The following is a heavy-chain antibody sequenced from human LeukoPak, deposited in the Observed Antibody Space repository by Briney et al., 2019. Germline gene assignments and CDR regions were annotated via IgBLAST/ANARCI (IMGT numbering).Heavy chain of an antibody. J-gene: IGHJ4*02. CDR1: GFTFSSYA. D-gene: IGHD2-2*01. V-gene: IGHV3-30-3*01. Sequence: GGSLRLSCAASGFTFSSYAMHWVRQAPGKGLEWVAVISYDGSNKYYADSVKGRFTISRDNSKNTLYLQMNSLRAEDTAVYYCARAPFSYCSSTSCYLDYWGQGTLVTVSS. CDR2: ISYDGSNK. CDR3: ARAPFSYCSSTSCYLDY.